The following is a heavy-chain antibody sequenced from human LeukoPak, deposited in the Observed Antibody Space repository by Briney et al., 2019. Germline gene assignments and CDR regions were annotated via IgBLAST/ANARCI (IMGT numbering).Heavy chain of an antibody. Sequence: GGSLRLSCAASGFTFSSYGMHRVRQAPGKGLEWVAVISFDGSDKYYADSVKGRFTISRDNSKNTLYLQMNSLRAEDTAVYYCAKTAAAGTLRHYFDYWGQGTLVTVSS. CDR2: ISFDGSDK. D-gene: IGHD6-13*01. J-gene: IGHJ4*02. CDR3: AKTAAAGTLRHYFDY. V-gene: IGHV3-30*18. CDR1: GFTFSSYG.